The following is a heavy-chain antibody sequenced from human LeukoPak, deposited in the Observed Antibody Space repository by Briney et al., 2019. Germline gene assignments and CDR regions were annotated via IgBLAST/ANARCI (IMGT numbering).Heavy chain of an antibody. CDR2: IYTSGST. D-gene: IGHD3-3*01. J-gene: IGHJ6*03. CDR3: ARDRRLDFWDYYYYHMDV. CDR1: GGSISSYY. Sequence: SETLSLTCTVSGGSISSYYWSWIRQPAGKGLERIGRIYTSGSTNYNPSLKSRVTMSVDTSKNQFSLKLSSVAAADTAVYYCARDRRLDFWDYYYYHMDVWGKGTTVTVSS. V-gene: IGHV4-4*07.